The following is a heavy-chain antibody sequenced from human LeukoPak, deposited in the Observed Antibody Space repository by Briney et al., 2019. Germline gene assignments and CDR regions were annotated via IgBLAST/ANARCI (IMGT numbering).Heavy chain of an antibody. CDR3: ARFSRVPDS. CDR2: IEQDGSEN. J-gene: IGHJ4*02. V-gene: IGHV3-7*01. Sequence: GGSLRLSCATSGFTFRKDWMSWVRQAPGKGLECVATIEQDGSENYYVDSVKGRFTISRDNAKNSVYLQMNSLRAEDTAVYYCARFSRVPDSWGQGTLVTVSS. CDR1: GFTFRKDW.